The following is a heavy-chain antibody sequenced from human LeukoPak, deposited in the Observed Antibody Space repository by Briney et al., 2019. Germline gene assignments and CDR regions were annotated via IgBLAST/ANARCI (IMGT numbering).Heavy chain of an antibody. CDR3: VRDHVSPGLSNWFDP. Sequence: SETLSLTCTVSGGSISSYYWSWIRQPAGKGLEWIGRIYTSGSINYNPSLKSRVSMSVDTSKNQFSLKVTSVTASDTAMYYCVRDHVSPGLSNWFDPWGQGTLVTVSS. J-gene: IGHJ5*02. CDR2: IYTSGSI. V-gene: IGHV4-4*07. D-gene: IGHD3-16*01. CDR1: GGSISSYY.